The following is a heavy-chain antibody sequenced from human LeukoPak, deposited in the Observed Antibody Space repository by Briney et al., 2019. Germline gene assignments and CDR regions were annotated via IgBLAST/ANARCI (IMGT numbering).Heavy chain of an antibody. J-gene: IGHJ4*02. CDR2: INPSGGST. CDR3: ARDRHIVVVTANYYFDY. CDR1: GYTFTSYY. D-gene: IGHD2-21*02. Sequence: ASVKVSCKASGYTFTSYYMHWVRQAPGQGLEWMGIINPSGGSTSYAQKFQGRVTMTRDMSTSTVYMELSSLRSEDTAVYYCARDRHIVVVTANYYFDYWGQGTLATVSS. V-gene: IGHV1-46*01.